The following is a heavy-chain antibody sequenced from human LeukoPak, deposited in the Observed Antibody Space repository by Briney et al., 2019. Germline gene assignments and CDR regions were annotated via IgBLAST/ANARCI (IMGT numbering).Heavy chain of an antibody. CDR2: IDYSGST. J-gene: IGHJ4*02. CDR1: GGSIRSSLYY. CDR3: AREDGYNFNY. V-gene: IGHV4-39*01. Sequence: KPSETLSLTCTVSGGSIRSSLYYWAWIRQTPGKGLEWIGSIDYSGSTNYNPSLKSRATIFVDTSKNQFSLKLSSLTAADTAVYYCAREDGYNFNYWGQGTLVTVSS. D-gene: IGHD5-24*01.